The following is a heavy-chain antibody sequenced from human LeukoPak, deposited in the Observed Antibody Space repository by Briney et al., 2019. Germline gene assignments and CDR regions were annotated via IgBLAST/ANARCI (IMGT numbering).Heavy chain of an antibody. CDR1: GFTVSSNY. Sequence: GGSLRLSCAASGFTVSSNYMSWVRQAPGKGLEWVSVIYSGGSTYYADSVKGRFTISRDNAKNSLYLQMNSLRAEDTAVYYCARDSGWYFIDYWGQGTLVTVSS. CDR2: IYSGGST. D-gene: IGHD6-19*01. CDR3: ARDSGWYFIDY. J-gene: IGHJ4*02. V-gene: IGHV3-53*01.